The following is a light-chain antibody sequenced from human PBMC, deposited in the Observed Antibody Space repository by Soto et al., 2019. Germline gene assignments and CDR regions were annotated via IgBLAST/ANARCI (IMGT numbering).Light chain of an antibody. CDR3: QQYGSSPPYN. CDR1: QSVNSNY. Sequence: EIVLTQSPDTLSLSPGDRATLSCRASQSVNSNYLAWYQHKPGQAPRLLLYGASSRATGVSDRFSGSGSGTDFTLTVSRLEPEDFAVYYCQQYGSSPPYNFGQGTTLEIK. CDR2: GAS. J-gene: IGKJ2*01. V-gene: IGKV3-20*01.